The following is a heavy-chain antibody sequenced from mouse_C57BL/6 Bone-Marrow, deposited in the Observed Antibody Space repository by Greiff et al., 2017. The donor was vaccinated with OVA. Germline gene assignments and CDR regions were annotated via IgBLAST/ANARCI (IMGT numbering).Heavy chain of an antibody. CDR3: ASDRNYGGWFAY. D-gene: IGHD2-5*01. CDR2: IDPSDSYT. Sequence: QVQLQQPGAELVMPGASVKLSCKASGYTFTSYWMHWVKQRPGQGLEWIGEIDPSDSYTNYNQKFKGKSTLTVDKSSSTAYMQLSSLTSEDAAVYYCASDRNYGGWFAYGGQGTLVTVSA. V-gene: IGHV1-69*01. CDR1: GYTFTSYW. J-gene: IGHJ3*01.